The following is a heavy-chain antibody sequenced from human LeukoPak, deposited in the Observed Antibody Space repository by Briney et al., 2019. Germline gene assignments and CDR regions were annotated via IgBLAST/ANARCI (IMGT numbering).Heavy chain of an antibody. CDR3: AKFGSRLRAYYYYIDA. CDR2: ISGSGGST. Sequence: GGSLRLSCAASGFTFSSYAMNWVRQAPGKGLEWVSSISGSGGSTYYADSVKGRFTISRDNSKNTLYLQMNSLRAEDTAVYYCAKFGSRLRAYYYYIDAWGKGTTATISS. D-gene: IGHD3-10*01. V-gene: IGHV3-23*01. CDR1: GFTFSSYA. J-gene: IGHJ6*03.